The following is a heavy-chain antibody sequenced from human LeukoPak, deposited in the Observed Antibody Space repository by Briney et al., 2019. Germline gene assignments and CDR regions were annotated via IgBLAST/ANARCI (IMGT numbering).Heavy chain of an antibody. CDR3: AKDLRWRPQGIFDY. Sequence: PGGSLRLSCAASGFTVSSNYMSWVRQAPGKGLEWVSVIYSGGSTYYADSVKGRFTISRDNSKNTLYLQMNSLRAEDTAVYYCAKDLRWRPQGIFDYWGQGTLVTVSS. V-gene: IGHV3-53*01. CDR1: GFTVSSNY. D-gene: IGHD5-24*01. J-gene: IGHJ4*02. CDR2: IYSGGST.